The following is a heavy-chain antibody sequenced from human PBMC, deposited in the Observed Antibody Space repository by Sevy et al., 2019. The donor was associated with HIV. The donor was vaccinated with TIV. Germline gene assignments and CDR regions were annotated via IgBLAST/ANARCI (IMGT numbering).Heavy chain of an antibody. Sequence: GGSLRLSCAASEFTFSDYYMSWIRQAPGKGLEWVSYISSRSTYTNYADSVKDRFTISRDNARNSLYLQMNSLRAEDKAVYYCARVRNVLGSYYKDYWGQGTLVTVSS. J-gene: IGHJ4*02. D-gene: IGHD3-10*01. V-gene: IGHV3-11*06. CDR1: EFTFSDYY. CDR2: ISSRSTYT. CDR3: ARVRNVLGSYYKDY.